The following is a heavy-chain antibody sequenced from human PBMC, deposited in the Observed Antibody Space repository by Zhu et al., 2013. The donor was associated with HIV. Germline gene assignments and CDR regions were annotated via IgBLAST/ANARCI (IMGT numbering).Heavy chain of an antibody. D-gene: IGHD2-8*02. J-gene: IGHJ5*02. CDR2: VDPIIGNA. CDR3: ARMDKGSCTETTCPDWFDP. CDR1: GYTFTSYG. Sequence: QAQLVQSGTEVKKPGASVKVSCKAFGYTFTSYGISWVRQATGHGLEWMGWVDPIIGNAGYAQKFQGRVTITRDTSTSTVYMELSSLRSDDTAVYYCARMDKGSCTETTCPDWFDPWGQGTLVTVSS. V-gene: IGHV1-8*01.